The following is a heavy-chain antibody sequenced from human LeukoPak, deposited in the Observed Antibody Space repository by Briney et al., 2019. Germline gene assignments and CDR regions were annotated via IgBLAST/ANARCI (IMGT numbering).Heavy chain of an antibody. CDR1: GGSISSSSYY. CDR3: ARAVAAAQPHYFDY. Sequence: SETLSLTCTVSGGSISSSSYYWGWIRQPPGKGLEWIGSIYYSGSTYYNPSLKSRVTISVDTSKNQFSLKLSSVTAADTAVYYCARAVAAAQPHYFDYWGQGTLVTVSS. V-gene: IGHV4-39*01. D-gene: IGHD2-15*01. J-gene: IGHJ4*02. CDR2: IYYSGST.